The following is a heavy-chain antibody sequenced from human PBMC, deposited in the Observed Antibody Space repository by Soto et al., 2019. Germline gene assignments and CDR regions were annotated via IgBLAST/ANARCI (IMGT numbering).Heavy chain of an antibody. CDR2: IIPIYGTA. CDR1: GGTFSTYA. J-gene: IGHJ4*02. CDR3: AREDKPVGYTPPGTSGFDS. Sequence: QVQLVQAGAEVKKPGSSVKVSCKASGGTFSTYAISWVRQAPGQGLEWMGGIIPIYGTANYAQKFQGRLTMTADESTSTGYMELSSLRSDDTAVYYCAREDKPVGYTPPGTSGFDSWGQGTLVTVSS. V-gene: IGHV1-69*12. D-gene: IGHD5-12*01.